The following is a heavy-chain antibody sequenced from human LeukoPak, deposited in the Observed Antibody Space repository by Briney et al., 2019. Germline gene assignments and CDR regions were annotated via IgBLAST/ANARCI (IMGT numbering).Heavy chain of an antibody. V-gene: IGHV4-34*01. Sequence: SETLSPTCAVYGGSFSGYYWSWIHQPPGKGLEWIGEINHSGSTNYNPSLKSRVTISVDTSKNQFSLKLSSVTAADTAVYYCARCRYYDFWSGYYHLFDPWGQGTLVTVSS. D-gene: IGHD3-3*01. CDR3: ARCRYYDFWSGYYHLFDP. CDR1: GGSFSGYY. CDR2: INHSGST. J-gene: IGHJ5*02.